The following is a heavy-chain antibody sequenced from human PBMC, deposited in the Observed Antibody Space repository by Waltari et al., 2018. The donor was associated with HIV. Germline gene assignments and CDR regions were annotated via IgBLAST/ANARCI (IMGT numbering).Heavy chain of an antibody. V-gene: IGHV1-18*01. CDR1: GYTFTSDG. J-gene: IGHJ4*02. CDR3: ARDPAPYYDFWSGYPVFDY. CDR2: ISAYNGNT. Sequence: QVQLVQSGAEVKKPGASVKVSCKASGYTFTSDGISWVRQAPGQGLEWMGWISAYNGNTNYVQKLQGRVTMTTDTSTSTAYMELRSLRSDDTAVYYCARDPAPYYDFWSGYPVFDYWGQGTLVTVSS. D-gene: IGHD3-3*01.